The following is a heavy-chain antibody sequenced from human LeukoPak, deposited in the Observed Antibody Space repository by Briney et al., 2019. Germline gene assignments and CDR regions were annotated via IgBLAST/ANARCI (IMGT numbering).Heavy chain of an antibody. D-gene: IGHD6-25*01. CDR2: INPSGGST. V-gene: IGHV1-46*01. CDR3: ARDPAAGYYYYYMDV. CDR1: GYTFTSYY. J-gene: IGHJ6*03. Sequence: ASVKVSCKASGYTFTSYYMHWVRQAPGQGLEWMGIINPSGGSTSYAQKFQGRVTMTRDTSTSTVYMELSSLRSEDTAVYYCARDPAAGYYYYYMDVWGKGTTVTVSS.